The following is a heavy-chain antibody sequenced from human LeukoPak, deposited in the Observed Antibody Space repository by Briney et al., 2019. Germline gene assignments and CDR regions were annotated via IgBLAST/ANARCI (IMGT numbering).Heavy chain of an antibody. CDR1: GFTFSNYA. D-gene: IGHD6-19*01. CDR3: VAGTTY. V-gene: IGHV3-30-3*01. J-gene: IGHJ4*02. Sequence: GKSLRLSCAASGFTFSNYAMHWVRQAPGKGLEWVAATSHDEGNKYYADSVKGRFTISRDNARNSLYLQMNSLRAEDTAVYWAVAGTTYWGQGTLVTVSS. CDR2: TSHDEGNK.